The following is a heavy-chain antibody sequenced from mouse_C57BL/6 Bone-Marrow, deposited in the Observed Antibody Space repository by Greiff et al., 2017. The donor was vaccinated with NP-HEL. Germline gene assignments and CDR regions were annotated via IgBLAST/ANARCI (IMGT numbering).Heavy chain of an antibody. CDR3: AKTGGWLLRYYAMDY. V-gene: IGHV2-5*01. CDR1: GFSLTSYG. J-gene: IGHJ4*01. D-gene: IGHD2-3*01. CDR2: IWRGGST. Sequence: QVQLQQSGPGLVQPSQSLSITCTVSGFSLTSYGVHWVRQSPGKGLEWLGVIWRGGSTDYNAAFMSRLSITKDNSKSQVFFKMNSLPADDTAIYYCAKTGGWLLRYYAMDYWGQGTSVTVSS.